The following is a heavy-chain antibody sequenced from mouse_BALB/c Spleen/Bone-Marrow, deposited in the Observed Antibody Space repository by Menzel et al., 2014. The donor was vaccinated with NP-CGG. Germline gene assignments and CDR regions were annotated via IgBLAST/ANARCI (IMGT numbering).Heavy chain of an antibody. Sequence: DVKLVESGGGLVQPKGSLKLSCAASGFTFNTYAMNWVRQAPGKGLEWVARTRSKSNNYATYCADSVKDRFTISRDDSQSMLYLQMNNLKTEDTAMYYCVRQNYDYAWFAYWGQGTLVTVSA. CDR2: TRSKSNNYAT. D-gene: IGHD2-4*01. CDR3: VRQNYDYAWFAY. V-gene: IGHV10-1*02. CDR1: GFTFNTYA. J-gene: IGHJ3*01.